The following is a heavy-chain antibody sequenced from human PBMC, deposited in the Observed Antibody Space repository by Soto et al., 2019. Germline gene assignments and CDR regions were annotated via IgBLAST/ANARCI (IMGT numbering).Heavy chain of an antibody. Sequence: SVKVSCKASGGTFNNYAISWVRHAPGQGLEWMGGIIPLFGTANYAQKFQGRVTITADESTSTAYMELRSLRSEDTAVYYCARGVHYDSSGYYYCYWGQGQMVPVRS. J-gene: IGHJ4*02. CDR3: ARGVHYDSSGYYYCY. V-gene: IGHV1-69*13. CDR2: IIPLFGTA. D-gene: IGHD3-22*01. CDR1: GGTFNNYA.